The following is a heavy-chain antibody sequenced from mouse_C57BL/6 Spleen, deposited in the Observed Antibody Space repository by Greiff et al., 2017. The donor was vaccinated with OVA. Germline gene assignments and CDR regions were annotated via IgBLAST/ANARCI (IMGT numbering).Heavy chain of an antibody. CDR1: GYTFTSYW. J-gene: IGHJ4*01. D-gene: IGHD2-1*01. CDR2: IDPSDSYT. CDR3: ARWDYGNRGWVDY. V-gene: IGHV1-69*01. Sequence: QVQLQQSGAELVMPGASVKLSCKASGYTFTSYWMHWVKQRPGQGLEWIGEIDPSDSYTNYNQKFKGKSTLTVDKSSSTAYMQLSSLTSEDSAVYYCARWDYGNRGWVDYWGQGTSVTVSS.